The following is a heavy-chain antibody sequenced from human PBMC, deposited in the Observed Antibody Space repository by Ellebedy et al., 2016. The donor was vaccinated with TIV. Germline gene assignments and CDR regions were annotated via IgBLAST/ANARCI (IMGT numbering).Heavy chain of an antibody. CDR2: ISAYNGNK. J-gene: IGHJ4*02. CDR3: ARDVPADAAALLDY. V-gene: IGHV1-18*04. CDR1: GYPFPNYG. D-gene: IGHD2-2*01. Sequence: AASVKVSCKASGYPFPNYGVSWVRQAPGQGLEWVGWISAYNGNKKYGQKFQGRSSLTTDTSMGTAYMELRSLRSDDTGVYFCARDVPADAAALLDYWGQGTRVTVSS.